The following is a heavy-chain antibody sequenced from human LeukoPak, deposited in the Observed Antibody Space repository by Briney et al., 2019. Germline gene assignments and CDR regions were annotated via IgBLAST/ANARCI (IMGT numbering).Heavy chain of an antibody. CDR3: ARATHSSSWYWGMKTDYYYYMDV. D-gene: IGHD6-13*01. J-gene: IGHJ6*03. CDR1: GGTFSSYA. Sequence: ASVKVSCKASGGTFSSYAISWVRQAPGQGLEWMGGIIPIFGTANYAQKFQGRVTITADKSTSTAYMELSSLRSEDTAVYYCARATHSSSWYWGMKTDYYYYMDVWGKGTTVTVSS. V-gene: IGHV1-69*06. CDR2: IIPIFGTA.